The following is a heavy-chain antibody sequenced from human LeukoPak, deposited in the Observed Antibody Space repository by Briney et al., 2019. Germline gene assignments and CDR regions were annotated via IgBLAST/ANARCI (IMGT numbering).Heavy chain of an antibody. D-gene: IGHD1-26*01. CDR1: GDTFRAFY. Sequence: GASVKVSCKRSGDTFRAFYTDCVSQAPGQGLEWMGWINPHSGGTDYAQKFQGRVTMTRDTSISTDYMELSSLTSDDTAAYSCARDLGGSYQDYWGQGTLVTVSS. CDR3: ARDLGGSYQDY. CDR2: INPHSGGT. J-gene: IGHJ4*02. V-gene: IGHV1-2*02.